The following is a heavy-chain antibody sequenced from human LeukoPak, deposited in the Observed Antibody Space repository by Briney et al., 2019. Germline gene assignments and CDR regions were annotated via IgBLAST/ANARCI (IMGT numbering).Heavy chain of an antibody. D-gene: IGHD1-26*01. CDR2: ISSNGGST. CDR3: ARSSGGYIGDVDY. V-gene: IGHV3-64*01. Sequence: GGSLRLSCAASGFTFSSYAMHWVRQAPGKGLEYVSAISSNGGSTYYANSVKGRFTISRDNSKNTLYLQMGSLRAEDMAVYYCARSSGGYIGDVDYWGQGTLVTVSS. CDR1: GFTFSSYA. J-gene: IGHJ4*02.